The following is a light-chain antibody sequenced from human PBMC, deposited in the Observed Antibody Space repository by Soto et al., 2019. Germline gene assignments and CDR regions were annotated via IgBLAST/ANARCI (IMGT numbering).Light chain of an antibody. Sequence: DIQMTQSPASLSASVGDRVTITCRASQNINIYLNWYQQRAGKAPRLLIYAASKLQSGVPSRFSGSTSGTEFTLKINSLQPEDFATYFCLQYNNYPFTFGQGTRLEIK. V-gene: IGKV1-17*01. CDR1: QNINIY. J-gene: IGKJ5*01. CDR2: AAS. CDR3: LQYNNYPFT.